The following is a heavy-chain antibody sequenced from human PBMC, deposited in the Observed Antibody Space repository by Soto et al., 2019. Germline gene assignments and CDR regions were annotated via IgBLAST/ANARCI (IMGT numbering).Heavy chain of an antibody. Sequence: QVQLVQSRAAVKKPGASVKVTCKASGYTFTSYAISWVRQAPGQGREWMGWISAYNGKTNYAQKLQGRVTMTTDTSTSTAYMELRSLRSDDTAVYYGARDLPPVDYWGQGTLVTVSS. CDR1: GYTFTSYA. J-gene: IGHJ4*02. V-gene: IGHV1-18*01. CDR2: ISAYNGKT. CDR3: ARDLPPVDY.